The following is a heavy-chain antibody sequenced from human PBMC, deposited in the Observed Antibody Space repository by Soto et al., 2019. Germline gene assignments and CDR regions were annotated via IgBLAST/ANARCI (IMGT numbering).Heavy chain of an antibody. J-gene: IGHJ4*02. V-gene: IGHV4-39*01. CDR1: GGSISSSSYY. Sequence: SETLSLTCTVSGGSISSSSYYWGWIRQPPGKGLEWIGSLYYSGATYNNPPLKSRVTMSVDTSKNQFSLKMSSVTAADTAVYYCASQVVASRYFDYWGLGTLVTVSS. CDR3: ASQVVASRYFDY. D-gene: IGHD2-15*01. CDR2: LYYSGAT.